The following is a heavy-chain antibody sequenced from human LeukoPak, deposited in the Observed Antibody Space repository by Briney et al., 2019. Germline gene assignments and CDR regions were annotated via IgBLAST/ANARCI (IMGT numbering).Heavy chain of an antibody. CDR3: ATRGVIVVVAAAM. CDR2: INPNSGGT. Sequence: GASVKVSCKASGYTFTGYYMHWVRQAPGQGLEWMGWINPNSGGTNYAQKFQGRVTMTMDTSISTAYMELSRLRSDDTAVYYCATRGVIVVVAAAMWGQGTLVTVSS. CDR1: GYTFTGYY. D-gene: IGHD2-2*01. J-gene: IGHJ4*02. V-gene: IGHV1-2*02.